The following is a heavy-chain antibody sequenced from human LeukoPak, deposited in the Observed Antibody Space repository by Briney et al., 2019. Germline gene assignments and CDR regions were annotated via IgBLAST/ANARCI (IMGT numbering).Heavy chain of an antibody. V-gene: IGHV5-51*01. J-gene: IGHJ6*02. CDR3: ARRRSSWYPSGYYYGMDV. CDR1: GYSFTSYW. Sequence: GESLKISCKGSGYSFTSYWIGWVRQMPGKGLEWMGISYPGDSDTRYSPSFQGQVTISADKSISTAYLQWSSLKASDTAMYYCARRRSSWYPSGYYYGMDVWGQGTTVTVSS. CDR2: SYPGDSDT. D-gene: IGHD6-13*01.